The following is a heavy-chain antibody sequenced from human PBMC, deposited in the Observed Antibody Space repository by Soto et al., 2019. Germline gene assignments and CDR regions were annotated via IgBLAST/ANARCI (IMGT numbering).Heavy chain of an antibody. Sequence: QVQLVQSGAEVKKPGSSVKVSCKASGGTFSSYAISWVRQAPGQGLEWMGGIIPIFGTANYAQKFQGRVTITADDTTSTGNMEVSSLRYEDPAVYYCAREQGRDGYNSGFDYWGQGTLVTVSS. J-gene: IGHJ4*02. D-gene: IGHD5-12*01. V-gene: IGHV1-69*12. CDR3: AREQGRDGYNSGFDY. CDR2: IIPIFGTA. CDR1: GGTFSSYA.